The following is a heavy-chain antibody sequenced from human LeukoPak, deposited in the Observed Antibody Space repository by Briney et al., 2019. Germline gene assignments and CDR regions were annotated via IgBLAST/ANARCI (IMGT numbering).Heavy chain of an antibody. CDR2: IRSKIDGGAT. V-gene: IGHV3-15*01. D-gene: IGHD2-21*01. CDR1: GFTFNKFA. J-gene: IGHJ4*02. CDR3: YTSITDY. Sequence: GGSLRLSCAASGFTFNKFAMSWVRQAPGKGLEWVGRIRSKIDGGATDYAAPVKGRFTISRDDSKNTLYLQINSLKIEDTAMYYCYTSITDYWGQGTLVTVSS.